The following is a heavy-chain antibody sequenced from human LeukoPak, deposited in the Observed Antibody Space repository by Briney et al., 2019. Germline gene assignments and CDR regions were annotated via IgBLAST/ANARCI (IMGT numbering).Heavy chain of an antibody. D-gene: IGHD6-13*01. Sequence: GGSLRLSCAAAGLTFSSYDMYWVRQAPGKGLEWVSYISSSGTTIYYADSVKGRFTISRDSAKNSVYLQMNSLRAEDTAVYYCVPPAAGLHRTISTEYFQQWGQGTLVTVSS. CDR1: GLTFSSYD. CDR2: ISSSGTTI. CDR3: VPPAAGLHRTISTEYFQQ. V-gene: IGHV3-48*03. J-gene: IGHJ1*01.